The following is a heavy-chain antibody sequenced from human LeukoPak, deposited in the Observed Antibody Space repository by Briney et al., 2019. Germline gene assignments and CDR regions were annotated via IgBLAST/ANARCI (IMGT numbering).Heavy chain of an antibody. CDR2: ISSSGSTI. V-gene: IGHV3-11*01. CDR1: GFTFSDYY. D-gene: IGHD5-12*01. Sequence: GGSLRLSCAASGFTFSDYYMSWIRQAPGKGLEWVSYISSSGSTIYYADSVKGRFTISRDNAKNSLYLQMNSLRAEDTAVYYCAGARWWLEDYFDYWGQGTLVTVSS. J-gene: IGHJ4*02. CDR3: AGARWWLEDYFDY.